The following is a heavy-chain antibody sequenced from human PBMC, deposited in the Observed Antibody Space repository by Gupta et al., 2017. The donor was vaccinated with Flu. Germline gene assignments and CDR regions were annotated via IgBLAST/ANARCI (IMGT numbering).Heavy chain of an antibody. Sequence: QLQLQESGPGLVKPSETLSLTCTVSGGSISSSSYYWGWIRQPPGKGLEWIGSIYYSGSTYYNPSLKSRVTISVDTSKNQFSLKLSSVTAADTAVYYCARHAYYYDSSGYPEYFQHWGQGTLVTVSS. CDR3: ARHAYYYDSSGYPEYFQH. V-gene: IGHV4-39*01. CDR1: GGSISSSSYY. J-gene: IGHJ1*01. CDR2: IYYSGST. D-gene: IGHD3-22*01.